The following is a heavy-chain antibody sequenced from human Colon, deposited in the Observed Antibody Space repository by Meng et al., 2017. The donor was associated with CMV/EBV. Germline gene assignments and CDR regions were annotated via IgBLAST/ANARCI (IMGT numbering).Heavy chain of an antibody. CDR2: IKGDGSAK. Sequence: GGSLRLSCAVSGFTFSNYWMNWVRQAPGKGLEWVANIKGDGSAKNYVDSVKGRFTISRDNAKNSLYLQMNSLRDGDTAVYYCAGGSGFLIDFWGQGTLVTVSS. D-gene: IGHD3-22*01. V-gene: IGHV3-7*01. CDR1: GFTFSNYW. J-gene: IGHJ4*02. CDR3: AGGSGFLIDF.